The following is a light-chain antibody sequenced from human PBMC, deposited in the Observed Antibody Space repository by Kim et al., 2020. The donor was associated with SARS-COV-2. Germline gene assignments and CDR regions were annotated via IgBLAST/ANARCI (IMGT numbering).Light chain of an antibody. CDR2: WAS. Sequence: RATLNCKSSQTILYNSNNQNYLAWHQQPPGQPHKVLIYWASTREAGVPDRISGSGSGKDFTLTISILQAEDVAVYYCHQYYSSPPSFGQGTKLEI. CDR3: HQYYSSPPS. V-gene: IGKV4-1*01. CDR1: QTILYNSNNQNY. J-gene: IGKJ2*03.